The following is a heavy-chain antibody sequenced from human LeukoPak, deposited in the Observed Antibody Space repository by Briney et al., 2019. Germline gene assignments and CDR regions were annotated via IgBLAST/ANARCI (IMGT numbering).Heavy chain of an antibody. V-gene: IGHV3-74*01. CDR2: IKSDGST. CDR1: GFSFSAYR. D-gene: IGHD3-3*01. J-gene: IGHJ1*01. CDR3: ARAPPELGGCYPEYFRH. Sequence: GGSLRLSCAAPGFSFSAYRTHSVRQAPGKGLVWVSRIKSDGSTNYADSVKGRFTISRDNAKNTLSLQMNSLRPEDTGVYYCARAPPELGGCYPEYFRHWGQGTLVTVSS.